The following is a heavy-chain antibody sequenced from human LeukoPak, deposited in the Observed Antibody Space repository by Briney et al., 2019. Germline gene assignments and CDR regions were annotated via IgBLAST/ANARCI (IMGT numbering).Heavy chain of an antibody. V-gene: IGHV3-43*02. J-gene: IGHJ3*02. D-gene: IGHD3-10*01. CDR3: ASQTKHYHGSGSYWSAFDI. Sequence: GGSLRLSCAASGFTFDDHAMHWVRQGPGKSLEWVSLSGDDGSTKYAESVKGRFTISRGNSKNSLYLEMNSLRIEDTALYHCASQTKHYHGSGSYWSAFDIWGQGTMVTVSS. CDR2: SGDDGST. CDR1: GFTFDDHA.